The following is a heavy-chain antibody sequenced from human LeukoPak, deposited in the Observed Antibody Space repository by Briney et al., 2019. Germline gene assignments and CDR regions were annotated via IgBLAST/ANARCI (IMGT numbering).Heavy chain of an antibody. V-gene: IGHV1-69*05. Sequence: ASVKVSCKASGGTFSSYAISWVRQAPGQGLEWMGGIIPIFGTANYAQKFQGRVTITTDESTSTAYMELSSLRSEDTAVYHCAARYCSGGSCYNGWWFDPWGQGTLVTVSS. D-gene: IGHD2-15*01. CDR2: IIPIFGTA. CDR3: AARYCSGGSCYNGWWFDP. J-gene: IGHJ5*02. CDR1: GGTFSSYA.